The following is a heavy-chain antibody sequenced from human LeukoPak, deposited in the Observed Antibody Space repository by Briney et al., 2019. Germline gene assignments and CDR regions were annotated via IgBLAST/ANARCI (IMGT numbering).Heavy chain of an antibody. D-gene: IGHD6-13*01. V-gene: IGHV1-46*01. Sequence: ASVKVSCKASGDTFTSYYRHWVRQAPGQGLEWMGIINPSGGSTSYAQKFQGRGAITRDEATRVGNTELSSLRSEATGVYYCARAGSSWNALDHWGQGTLVTVSS. CDR1: GDTFTSYY. CDR2: INPSGGST. J-gene: IGHJ4*02. CDR3: ARAGSSWNALDH.